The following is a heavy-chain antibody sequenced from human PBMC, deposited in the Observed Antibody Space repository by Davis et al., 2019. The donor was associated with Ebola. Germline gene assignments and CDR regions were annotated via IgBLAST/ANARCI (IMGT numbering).Heavy chain of an antibody. Sequence: GGSLRLSCAASGFTFSGSAMHWVRQASGKGLEWVGRIRSKANSYATAYAASVKGRFTISKDDSKNTAYLQMNSLKTEDTAVYYCTTGFFGPGGLQDYWGQGTLVTVSS. CDR1: GFTFSGSA. CDR3: TTGFFGPGGLQDY. D-gene: IGHD3-3*01. V-gene: IGHV3-73*01. CDR2: IRSKANSYAT. J-gene: IGHJ4*02.